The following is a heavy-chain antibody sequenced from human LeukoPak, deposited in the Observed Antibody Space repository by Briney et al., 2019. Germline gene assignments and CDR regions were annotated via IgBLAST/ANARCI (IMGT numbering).Heavy chain of an antibody. V-gene: IGHV1-69*01. CDR2: IIPIFGTA. J-gene: IGHJ4*02. CDR3: AMIIVGATGLDY. Sequence: ASVKVSCQASGGTFRSYSIRWVRQAPGQGPEWMGGIIPIFGTANYAQKFQGRVTITADESTSTAYMKLSSLRSEDTAVYYCAMIIVGATGLDYWGQGTLVTVSS. D-gene: IGHD1-26*01. CDR1: GGTFRSYS.